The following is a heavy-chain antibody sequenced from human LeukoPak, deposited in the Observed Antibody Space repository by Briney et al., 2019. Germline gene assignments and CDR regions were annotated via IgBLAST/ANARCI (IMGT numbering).Heavy chain of an antibody. V-gene: IGHV4-38-2*02. CDR1: GYSISSGYY. CDR3: ASTLFER. Sequence: PSETLSLTCTVSGYSISSGYYWGWIRQPPGKGLEWIGSIYHSGSTYYNPSLKSRVTISVDTSKNQFSLKLSSVTAADTAVYYCASTLFERWGQGTLVTVSS. J-gene: IGHJ4*02. CDR2: IYHSGST. D-gene: IGHD3-3*01.